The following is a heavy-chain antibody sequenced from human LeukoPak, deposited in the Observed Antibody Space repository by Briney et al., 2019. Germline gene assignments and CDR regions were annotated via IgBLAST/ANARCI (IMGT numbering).Heavy chain of an antibody. CDR2: ISSSSSTI. CDR1: GFTFSSYS. J-gene: IGHJ4*02. CDR3: AREGVIAVAATSFYFDY. V-gene: IGHV3-48*01. D-gene: IGHD6-19*01. Sequence: PGGSLRLSCAASGFTFSSYSMNWVRQAPGKGLEWVSYISSSSSTIYYADSVKGRFTISRDNSKNTLYLQMNSLRAEDTAVYYCAREGVIAVAATSFYFDYWGQGTLVTVSS.